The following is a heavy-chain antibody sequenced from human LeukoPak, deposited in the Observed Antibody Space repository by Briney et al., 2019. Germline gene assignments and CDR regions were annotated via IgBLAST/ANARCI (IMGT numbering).Heavy chain of an antibody. V-gene: IGHV3-30-3*01. CDR3: ASSPGGYYYYMDV. CDR1: GFTFSSYP. J-gene: IGHJ6*03. Sequence: GSLRLSCAASGFTFSSYPMHWVRQAPGKGLEWVAVISYDGGNKYYADSVRGRFTISRDNSKNTLYLQMNSLRVEDTAVYYCASSPGGYYYYMDVWGKGTTVTVSS. CDR2: ISYDGGNK.